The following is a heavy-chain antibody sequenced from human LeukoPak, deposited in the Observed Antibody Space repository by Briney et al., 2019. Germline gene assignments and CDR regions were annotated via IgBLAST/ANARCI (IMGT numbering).Heavy chain of an antibody. J-gene: IGHJ4*02. CDR2: IGGRGGST. CDR1: GFRFSDYT. CDR3: AKGGSIWTYYFDY. V-gene: IGHV3-23*01. D-gene: IGHD3-16*01. Sequence: PGGSLRLSCAASGFRFSDYTMTWVRQAPGKGPEWVSAIGGRGGSTYYADSLGGRFTISRDNSKNTLYLQMNSLRAEDTAVYYCAKGGSIWTYYFDYWGQGTLVTVSS.